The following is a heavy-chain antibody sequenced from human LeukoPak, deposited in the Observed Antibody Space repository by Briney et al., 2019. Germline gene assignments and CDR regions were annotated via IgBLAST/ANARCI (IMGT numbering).Heavy chain of an antibody. CDR2: IYYSGST. D-gene: IGHD6-19*01. Sequence: SETLSLTCTVSGGSISSGGYYWSWIRQHPGKGLEWIGYIYYSGSTYYNPSLKSRVTISVDTSKNQFSLKLSSVTAADTAVYYCARVMAGGYNWFDPWGQGTLVTASS. J-gene: IGHJ5*02. CDR1: GGSISSGGYY. CDR3: ARVMAGGYNWFDP. V-gene: IGHV4-31*03.